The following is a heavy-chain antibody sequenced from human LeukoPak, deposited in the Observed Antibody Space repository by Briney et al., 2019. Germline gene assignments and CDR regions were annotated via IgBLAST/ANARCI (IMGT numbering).Heavy chain of an antibody. CDR2: LSGSGGST. CDR1: GFTFNRYG. J-gene: IGHJ4*02. CDR3: AKGLTMIVVATFDY. Sequence: PSGGSLRLSCAASGFTFNRYGMSWVRQAPGKGLEWVSGLSGSGGSTYYADSVKGRFTISRDNSKNTLYLQMNSLRAEDTAVYYCAKGLTMIVVATFDYWGQGTLVTVSS. V-gene: IGHV3-23*01. D-gene: IGHD3-22*01.